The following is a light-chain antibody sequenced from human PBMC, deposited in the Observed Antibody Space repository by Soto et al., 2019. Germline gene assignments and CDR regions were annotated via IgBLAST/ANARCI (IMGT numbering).Light chain of an antibody. Sequence: QSALTQPRSVSGSPGQSVTISCTGTNSDVGGYNSVSWYQQHPGKAPKLLIYDVTKRPSGVPDRFSGSKSGNTASLTISGLQAEDEADYYCQVWDNDSDHHVFGTGTKVTVL. CDR1: NSDVGGYNS. CDR3: QVWDNDSDHHV. CDR2: DVT. J-gene: IGLJ1*01. V-gene: IGLV2-11*01.